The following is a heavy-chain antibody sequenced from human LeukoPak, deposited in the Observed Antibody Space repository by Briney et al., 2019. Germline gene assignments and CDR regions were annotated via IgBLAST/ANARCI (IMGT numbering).Heavy chain of an antibody. V-gene: IGHV3-30*18. CDR3: AKGGRAAADRNFDL. CDR2: ISFDGSNE. J-gene: IGHJ2*01. Sequence: GGSLRLSCAASGLHFSSYGMHWVRQAPGKGLEWVAAISFDGSNENDAGSVKGRFTISRDNSKNTLYLQMNSLRVEDTAVYYCAKGGRAAADRNFDLWGRGTLVAVSS. CDR1: GLHFSSYG. D-gene: IGHD6-13*01.